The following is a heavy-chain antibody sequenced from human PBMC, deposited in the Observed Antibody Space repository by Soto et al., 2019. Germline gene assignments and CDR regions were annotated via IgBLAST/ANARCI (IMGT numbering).Heavy chain of an antibody. J-gene: IGHJ3*02. D-gene: IGHD3-10*01. V-gene: IGHV4-31*03. CDR1: GGSISSGGYY. Sequence: TLSLTCTVSGGSISSGGYYWSWIRQHPGKGLEWIGYIYYIGSTYYNPSLKSRVSISVDTSKNQFSLKLSSVTAADTAVYYCARFYMVRGVMGAFDIWGQGTMVTVSS. CDR3: ARFYMVRGVMGAFDI. CDR2: IYYIGST.